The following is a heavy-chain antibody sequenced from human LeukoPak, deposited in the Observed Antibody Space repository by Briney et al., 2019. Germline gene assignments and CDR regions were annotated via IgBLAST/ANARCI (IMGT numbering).Heavy chain of an antibody. D-gene: IGHD3-16*01. Sequence: ASVKVSCKASGGTFSSYAISWVRQAPGQGLEWMGRIIPILGIANYAQKIQGRVTITADKSTSTAYMELSSLRSEDTAVYYCARSSRGISWFDPWGQGTLVTVSS. CDR2: IIPILGIA. V-gene: IGHV1-69*04. CDR3: ARSSRGISWFDP. J-gene: IGHJ5*02. CDR1: GGTFSSYA.